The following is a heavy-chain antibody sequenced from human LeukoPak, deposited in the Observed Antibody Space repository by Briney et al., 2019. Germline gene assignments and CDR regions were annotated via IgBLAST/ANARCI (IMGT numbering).Heavy chain of an antibody. CDR1: GFTFSSYS. CDR3: ARDPHSGSYLGGNY. Sequence: PGGSLRLSCAASGFTFSSYSMNWVRQAPGNGLEWVSSISSSSSYIYYADSVKGRFTISRDNAKNSLYLQMNSLRAEDTAVYYCARDPHSGSYLGGNYWGQGTLVTVSS. CDR2: ISSSSSYI. J-gene: IGHJ4*02. D-gene: IGHD1-26*01. V-gene: IGHV3-21*01.